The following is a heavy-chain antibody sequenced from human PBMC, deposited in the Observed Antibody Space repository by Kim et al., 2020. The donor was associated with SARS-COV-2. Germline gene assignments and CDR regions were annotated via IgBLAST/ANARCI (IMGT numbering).Heavy chain of an antibody. CDR3: VGEL. Sequence: SSNGGSTYYADSVKGRFTISRYNSKTTLYLQMSSLRAEDTAVYYCVGELWGQGTTVTVSS. CDR2: SSNGGST. D-gene: IGHD1-26*01. J-gene: IGHJ6*02. V-gene: IGHV3-64D*09.